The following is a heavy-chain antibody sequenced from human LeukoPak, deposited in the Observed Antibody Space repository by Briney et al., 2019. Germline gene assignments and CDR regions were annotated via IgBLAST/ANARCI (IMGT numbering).Heavy chain of an antibody. D-gene: IGHD5-18*01. V-gene: IGHV1-18*01. Sequence: GASVKVSCKASGYTFTSYGISWVRQAPGQGLEWMGWMSAYNGNTNYAQKLQGRVTMTTDTSTSTAYMELRSLRSDDTAVYYCARGGYSYGLRFLFDYWGQGTLVTVSS. CDR1: GYTFTSYG. J-gene: IGHJ4*02. CDR2: MSAYNGNT. CDR3: ARGGYSYGLRFLFDY.